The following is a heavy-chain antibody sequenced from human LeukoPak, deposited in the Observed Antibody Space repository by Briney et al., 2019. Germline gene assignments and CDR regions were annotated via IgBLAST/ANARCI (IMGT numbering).Heavy chain of an antibody. CDR1: GVPFSTYG. CDR2: ITGSGGST. CDR3: AKAYGTNGYYQLPIDF. D-gene: IGHD3-22*01. J-gene: IGHJ4*02. V-gene: IGHV3-23*01. Sequence: GGSLRLSCAASGVPFSTYGMSWVRQAPGKGLEWVSAITGSGGSTHYAASVRGRFTISRDNSKSTLYLQMNSLRAEDTAVYYCAKAYGTNGYYQLPIDFWGRGTLVTVSS.